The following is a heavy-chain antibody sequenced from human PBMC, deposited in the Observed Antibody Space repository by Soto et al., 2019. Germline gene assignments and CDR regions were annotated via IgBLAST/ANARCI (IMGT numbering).Heavy chain of an antibody. D-gene: IGHD2-21*02. CDR1: GFTFTSSA. V-gene: IGHV1-58*01. J-gene: IGHJ4*02. CDR3: AADLTRSYCGGDCYVDY. Sequence: GASVKVSCKASGFTFTSSAVQWVRQARGQCLEWIGWIVVGSGNTNYAQKFQERVTITRDMSTSTAYMELSSLRSEDTAVYYCAADLTRSYCGGDCYVDYWGQGTLVTVSS. CDR2: IVVGSGNT.